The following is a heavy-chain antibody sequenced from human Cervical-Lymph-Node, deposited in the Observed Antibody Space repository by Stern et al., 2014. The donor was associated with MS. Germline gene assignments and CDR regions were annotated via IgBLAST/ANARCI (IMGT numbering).Heavy chain of an antibody. D-gene: IGHD3/OR15-3a*01. CDR2: IYHTGYT. Sequence: VQLVESGPGLVKPSGTLSLTCVVSGGSISSNNWWSWVRQPPGKGLEWIGEIYHTGYTNDPPSLKSRVTISVDKSKNPFSLKQRSVTAADTAVYYCARDMGLGQDDAFDIWGQGTLVTVSS. J-gene: IGHJ3*02. V-gene: IGHV4-4*02. CDR3: ARDMGLGQDDAFDI. CDR1: GGSISSNNW.